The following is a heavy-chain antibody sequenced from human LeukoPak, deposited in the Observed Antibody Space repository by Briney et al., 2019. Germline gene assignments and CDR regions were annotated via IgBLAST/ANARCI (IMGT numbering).Heavy chain of an antibody. CDR1: GFTFSSYE. CDR3: AKNSGWSPDYYMDV. V-gene: IGHV3-48*03. CDR2: ISSSGSTI. J-gene: IGHJ6*03. Sequence: GGSLRLSCAASGFTFSSYEMNWVRQAPGKGLEWVSYISSSGSTIYYAESVKGRFTISRDNSKNTLYLQMNSLRAEDTAVYYCAKNSGWSPDYYMDVWGKGTTVTVSS. D-gene: IGHD6-19*01.